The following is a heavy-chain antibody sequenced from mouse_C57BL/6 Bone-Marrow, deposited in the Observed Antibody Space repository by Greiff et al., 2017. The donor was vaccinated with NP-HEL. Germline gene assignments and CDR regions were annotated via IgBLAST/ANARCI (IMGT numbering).Heavy chain of an antibody. D-gene: IGHD2-1*01. V-gene: IGHV10-1*01. CDR2: IRSKSNNYAT. CDR3: VLLAWFAY. CDR1: GFSFNTYA. J-gene: IGHJ3*01. Sequence: VQLKESGGGLVQPKGSLKLSCAASGFSFNTYAMNWVRQAPGKGLEWVARIRSKSNNYATYYADSVKDRCTISRDDSESMLYLQMNNLKTEDTAMYYCVLLAWFAYWGQGTLVTVSA.